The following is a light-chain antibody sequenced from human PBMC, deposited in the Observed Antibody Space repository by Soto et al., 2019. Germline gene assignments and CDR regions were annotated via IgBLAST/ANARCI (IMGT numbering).Light chain of an antibody. CDR1: QSVNSN. CDR2: DAS. Sequence: EIGMSQAPATLVLSSGEKATLSCRASQSVNSNLAWYQQKPGQAPRLLISDASTRAAGLPARFSGSGSGTEFTLTISSLQSEDFAVYFCQQSNNWPKTFGQGTKVDIK. CDR3: QQSNNWPKT. V-gene: IGKV3-15*01. J-gene: IGKJ1*01.